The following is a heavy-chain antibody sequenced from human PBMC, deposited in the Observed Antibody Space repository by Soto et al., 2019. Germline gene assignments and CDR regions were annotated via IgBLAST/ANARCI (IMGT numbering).Heavy chain of an antibody. CDR2: ISDTSSHI. D-gene: IGHD2-15*01. CDR3: ARVRSGGSGYFDY. J-gene: IGHJ4*02. Sequence: EVQLVESGGGLVKPGGSLRLSCAASGFTFSIYTMTWVRQAPGKGLELVSSISDTSSHIYYSDSVKGRFTVSRDNAKHSLYLQVNSLRAEDTSVYYCARVRSGGSGYFDYWGQGTLVTVSS. V-gene: IGHV3-21*01. CDR1: GFTFSIYT.